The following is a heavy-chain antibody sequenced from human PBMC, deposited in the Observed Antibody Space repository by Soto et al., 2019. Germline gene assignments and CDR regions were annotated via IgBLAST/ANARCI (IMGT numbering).Heavy chain of an antibody. D-gene: IGHD6-19*01. CDR3: ARDLSDSSGWDYYFDY. CDR1: GGSISSYY. J-gene: IGHJ4*02. CDR2: IYTSGST. Sequence: SETLSLTCTVSGGSISSYYWSWIRQPAGKGLEWIGRIYTSGSTNYNPSLKSRVTMSVDTSKNQFSLKLSSVTAADTAVYYCARDLSDSSGWDYYFDYWGQGTLVTVSS. V-gene: IGHV4-4*07.